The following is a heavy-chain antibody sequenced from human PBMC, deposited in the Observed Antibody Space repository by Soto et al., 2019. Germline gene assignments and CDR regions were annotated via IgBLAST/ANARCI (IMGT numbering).Heavy chain of an antibody. Sequence: VGSLRLSCAASGFTFSNHYMDWVRQAQGKGLEWVGRTREKANSYTKQYAASVKGRFTGSRDDSKNSFYLDWSSLKTEDTAVYYCARTVRDYDSNGYHYVWFEPRGQQTLFSVSS. D-gene: IGHD3-22*01. J-gene: IGHJ5*02. CDR1: GFTFSNHY. CDR2: TREKANSYTK. V-gene: IGHV3-72*01. CDR3: ARTVRDYDSNGYHYVWFEP.